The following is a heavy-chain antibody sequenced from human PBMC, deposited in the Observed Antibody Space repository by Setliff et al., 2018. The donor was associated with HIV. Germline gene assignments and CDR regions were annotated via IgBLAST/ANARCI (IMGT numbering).Heavy chain of an antibody. D-gene: IGHD6-6*01. J-gene: IGHJ3*02. CDR1: GGSISSGSYY. V-gene: IGHV4-61*09. CDR2: IYTGGST. CDR3: ARSYRNSLFDAFDI. Sequence: PSETLSLTCTVSGGSISSGSYYWSWIWQPAGKGLQWIGHIYTGGSTNYNPSLRGRVTISLDTSKNHFSLKLSSVTAADTAVYYCARSYRNSLFDAFDIWGPGTMVTVSS.